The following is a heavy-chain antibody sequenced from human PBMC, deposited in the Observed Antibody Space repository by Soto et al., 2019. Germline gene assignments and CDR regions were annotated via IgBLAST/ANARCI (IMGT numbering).Heavy chain of an antibody. V-gene: IGHV3-30-3*01. Sequence: GGSLRLSCAASGFTFSSYAMHWVRQAPGKGLEWVAVISYDGSNKYYAVSVKGRFTISRDNSKITLYLQMNSLRAEDTAVYYCARDPLWGTAMVLWYFDLWGRGTLVTVSS. CDR3: ARDPLWGTAMVLWYFDL. CDR2: ISYDGSNK. CDR1: GFTFSSYA. J-gene: IGHJ2*01. D-gene: IGHD5-18*01.